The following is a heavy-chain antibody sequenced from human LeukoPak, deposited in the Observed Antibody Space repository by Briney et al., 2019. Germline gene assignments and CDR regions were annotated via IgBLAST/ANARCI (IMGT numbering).Heavy chain of an antibody. CDR2: ISGSASHT. D-gene: IGHD2-2*01. Sequence: PGGSLRLSCAAPGFTFSDYAMSWVRQAPGKGLEWVSVISGSASHTYYADSVKGRFTISRDNSKNTLYLQMSSLRAEDTAVYSCAKGGHCSSTDCHDGRMDVWGKGTTVTVSS. J-gene: IGHJ6*04. V-gene: IGHV3-23*01. CDR1: GFTFSDYA. CDR3: AKGGHCSSTDCHDGRMDV.